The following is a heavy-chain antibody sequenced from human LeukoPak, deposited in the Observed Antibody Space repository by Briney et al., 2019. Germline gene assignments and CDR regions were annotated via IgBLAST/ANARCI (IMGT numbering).Heavy chain of an antibody. CDR3: ARDRSTYDSGSYRAFDI. V-gene: IGHV4-59*01. CDR1: GGSIGNYY. CDR2: IDYSGST. Sequence: SETLFLTCTVSGGSIGNYYWTWIRQSPGKGMEWIGYIDYSGSTNYNPSLKSRVTISVDTSKNQFSLKLSSVTAADTAVYYCARDRSTYDSGSYRAFDIWGQGTMVTVSS. D-gene: IGHD3-10*01. J-gene: IGHJ3*02.